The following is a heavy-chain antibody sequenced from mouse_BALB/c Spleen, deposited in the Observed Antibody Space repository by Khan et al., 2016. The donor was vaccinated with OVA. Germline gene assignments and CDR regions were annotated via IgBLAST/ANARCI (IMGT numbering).Heavy chain of an antibody. V-gene: IGHV2-9*02. J-gene: IGHJ2*01. CDR1: GFSSTSYG. CDR2: ISAGGST. Sequence: VQLQESEPGLVAPSQSLSTTCTVPGFSSTSYGVHWVRQPPGKGLEWLGVISAGGSTHYNSAPSSRLSISKDNYKSQVFLKMNSLHTDDTAMYYCARLEDRWGQGTTLTASS. CDR3: ARLEDR.